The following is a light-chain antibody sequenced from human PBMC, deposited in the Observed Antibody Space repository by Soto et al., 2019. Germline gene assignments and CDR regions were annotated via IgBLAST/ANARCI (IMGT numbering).Light chain of an antibody. CDR3: HQYDSSPLT. Sequence: EIVLTQSPGTLSLTTGERATLSCRASQSVSSNYLAWYQQKPGQAPRLLIYGASSRATGIPDRFSGSGSGTDFTLTISRLEPEDFAVYYCHQYDSSPLTFGGGTKVEIK. J-gene: IGKJ4*01. CDR1: QSVSSNY. V-gene: IGKV3-20*01. CDR2: GAS.